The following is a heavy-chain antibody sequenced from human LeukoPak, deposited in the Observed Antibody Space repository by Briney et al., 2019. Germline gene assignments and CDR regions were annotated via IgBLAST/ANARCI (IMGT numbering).Heavy chain of an antibody. CDR3: ARLRYSSIGYCDN. D-gene: IGHD6-13*01. J-gene: IGHJ4*02. CDR2: IYYSGST. Sequence: PSETLSLTCTVSGGSISSSSYYWGWIRQPPGKGLEWIGSIYYSGSTNYNPSLKSQVTISVDMSKNRFSLKLSSVTAADTAVYYCARLRYSSIGYCDNWGRGTPFSVSS. CDR1: GGSISSSSYY. V-gene: IGHV4-39*01.